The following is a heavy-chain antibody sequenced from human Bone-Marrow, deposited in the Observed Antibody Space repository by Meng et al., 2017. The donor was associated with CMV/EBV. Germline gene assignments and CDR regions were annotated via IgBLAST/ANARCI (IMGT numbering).Heavy chain of an antibody. D-gene: IGHD6-6*01. J-gene: IGHJ4*02. CDR2: ISAYNGNT. V-gene: IGHV1-18*04. CDR1: GYTFNNYG. Sequence: ASVKVSCKAFGYTFNNYGLSWVRQAPGQGLEWMGWISAYNGNTNYAQKFQGRVTMTTDTSTSTAYMELRSLKSDDTAVYYCARGQGQLGGTQFDYCGQGTLVTVSS. CDR3: ARGQGQLGGTQFDY.